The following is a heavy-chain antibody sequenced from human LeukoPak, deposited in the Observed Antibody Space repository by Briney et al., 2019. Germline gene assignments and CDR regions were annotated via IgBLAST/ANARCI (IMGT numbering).Heavy chain of an antibody. J-gene: IGHJ5*02. CDR1: GSRFTSYW. CDR3: ARFNSYGPNWFDP. D-gene: IGHD5-18*01. Sequence: GAPLKISSKGSGSRFTSYWIGWVRQMPGKGLEWMGIIYPGDYDTRYSPSFQGQVTISADKSISTAYLQWSSLKASDTAMYYCARFNSYGPNWFDPWGQGTLVTVSS. V-gene: IGHV5-51*01. CDR2: IYPGDYDT.